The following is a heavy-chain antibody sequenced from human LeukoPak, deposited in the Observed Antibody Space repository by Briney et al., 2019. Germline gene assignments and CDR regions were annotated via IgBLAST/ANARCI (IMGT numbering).Heavy chain of an antibody. CDR1: GFIFSYYG. D-gene: IGHD3-16*01. Sequence: GTSLRHSRSASGFIFSYYGVHWVRPAPRKGLDWVAGISSDGTKTYYAESVKGRFTISRENSPKTLYLQKHCLGTEDTAVYYCAKTMGEGAAEQYFQHWGQGTLVTVSS. CDR2: ISSDGTKT. J-gene: IGHJ1*01. V-gene: IGHV3-30*18. CDR3: AKTMGEGAAEQYFQH.